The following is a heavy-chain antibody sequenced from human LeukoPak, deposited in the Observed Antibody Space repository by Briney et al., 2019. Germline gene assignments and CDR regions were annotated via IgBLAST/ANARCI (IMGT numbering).Heavy chain of an antibody. CDR1: GFTFRSYG. J-gene: IGHJ4*02. CDR3: AKEMYDYVWGSYFEN. CDR2: IQEDGSNK. D-gene: IGHD3-16*01. V-gene: IGHV3-30*02. Sequence: LPGGSLRLSCGASGFTFRSYGVHWVRQAPGKGLEWVAFIQEDGSNKYYGDSVKGRFTISRDNSKNTLYLQMNSLRVEVTAVYYCAKEMYDYVWGSYFENWGQGTLVTVSS.